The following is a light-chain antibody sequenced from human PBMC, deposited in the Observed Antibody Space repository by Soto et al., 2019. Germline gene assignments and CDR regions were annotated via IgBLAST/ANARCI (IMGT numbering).Light chain of an antibody. CDR3: SSYAGTNNLV. CDR1: SSDVGGYNY. V-gene: IGLV2-8*01. CDR2: EVS. J-gene: IGLJ2*01. Sequence: QSALTQPPSASGSPGQSVTISCTGTSSDVGGYNYVSWYQQYPGKAPKLMIYEVSERPSGVPVRFSGSKSGNTASLTVSGLQAEDEADYYCSSYAGTNNLVFGGGTKVTVL.